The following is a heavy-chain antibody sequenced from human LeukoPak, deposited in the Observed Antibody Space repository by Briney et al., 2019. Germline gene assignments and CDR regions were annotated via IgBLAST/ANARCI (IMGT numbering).Heavy chain of an antibody. CDR2: ISYDGSNK. Sequence: GGSLRLSCAASGFTFSSYGMHWVRQAPGKGLEWVAVISYDGSNKYYADSVKGRFTISRDNSKNTLYLQMNSLRAEDTAVYYCAKANHGMYSGSYYNWFGPWGQGTLVTVSS. CDR1: GFTFSSYG. V-gene: IGHV3-30*18. D-gene: IGHD1-26*01. J-gene: IGHJ5*02. CDR3: AKANHGMYSGSYYNWFGP.